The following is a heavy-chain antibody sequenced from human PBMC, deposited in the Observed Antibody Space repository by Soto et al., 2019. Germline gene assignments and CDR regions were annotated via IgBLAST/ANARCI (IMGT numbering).Heavy chain of an antibody. CDR2: INPSGGST. CDR1: GYTFTSYY. D-gene: IGHD2-15*01. CDR3: ARGPFVGYCSGGSCHNAFDI. J-gene: IGHJ3*02. Sequence: ASVKVSCKASGYTFTSYYMHWVRQAPGQGLEWMGIINPSGGSTSYAQKFQGRVTMTRDTSTSTVYMELSSLRSEDTAVYYCARGPFVGYCSGGSCHNAFDIWGQGTMVT. V-gene: IGHV1-46*01.